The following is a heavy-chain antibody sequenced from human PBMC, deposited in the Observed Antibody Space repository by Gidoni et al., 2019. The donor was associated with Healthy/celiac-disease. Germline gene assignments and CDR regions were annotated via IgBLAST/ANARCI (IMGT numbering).Heavy chain of an antibody. CDR1: GGSISSYY. D-gene: IGHD1-1*01. CDR3: ARRVRQPDWYFDL. Sequence: QVQLQESGPGLVKPSATLSLTCTVSGGSISSYYWSWIRQPPGKGLEWIGYIYYSGSTNYNPSLKSRVTISVDTSKNQFSLKLSSVTAADTAVYYCARRVRQPDWYFDLWGRGTLVTVSS. CDR2: IYYSGST. J-gene: IGHJ2*01. V-gene: IGHV4-59*08.